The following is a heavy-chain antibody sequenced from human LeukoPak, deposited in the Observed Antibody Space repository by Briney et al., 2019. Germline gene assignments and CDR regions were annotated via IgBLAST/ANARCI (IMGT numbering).Heavy chain of an antibody. V-gene: IGHV1-18*01. Sequence: ASVKVSCKASGYTFTSYGISWVRQAPGQGLEWMGWISAYNGNTNYAQKLQGRVTMTTDTSTSTAYMELRSLRSDDTAVYYCARDGLDIVVVPAAIPDWYFDLWGRGTLVTVFS. CDR2: ISAYNGNT. CDR1: GYTFTSYG. D-gene: IGHD2-2*02. CDR3: ARDGLDIVVVPAAIPDWYFDL. J-gene: IGHJ2*01.